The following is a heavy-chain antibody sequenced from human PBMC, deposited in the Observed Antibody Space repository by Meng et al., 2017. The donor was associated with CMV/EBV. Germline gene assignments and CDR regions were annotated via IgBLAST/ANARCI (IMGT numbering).Heavy chain of an antibody. CDR1: GFTFSSYG. D-gene: IGHD6-13*01. V-gene: IGHV3-7*01. Sequence: GSLKISCAASGFTFSSYGMHWVRQAPGKGLEWVANIKQDGSEKYYVDSVKGRFTISRDNAKNSLYLQMNSLRAEDTAVYYCARDRGYSSSWYGRYFDYWGQGTLVTVSS. CDR3: ARDRGYSSSWYGRYFDY. CDR2: IKQDGSEK. J-gene: IGHJ4*02.